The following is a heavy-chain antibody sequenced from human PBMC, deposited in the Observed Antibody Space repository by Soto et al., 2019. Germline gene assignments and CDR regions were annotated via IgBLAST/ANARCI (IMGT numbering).Heavy chain of an antibody. V-gene: IGHV3-9*01. D-gene: IGHD1-26*01. CDR3: SKVSGSYYDAFDI. CDR2: ISWNSGSI. Sequence: LRLSCAASGFTFDDYAMHWVRQAPGKGLEWVSGISWNSGSIGYADSVKGRFTISRDNAKNSLYLQMNSLRAEDTALYYCSKVSGSYYDAFDIWGQGTMVTGSS. CDR1: GFTFDDYA. J-gene: IGHJ3*02.